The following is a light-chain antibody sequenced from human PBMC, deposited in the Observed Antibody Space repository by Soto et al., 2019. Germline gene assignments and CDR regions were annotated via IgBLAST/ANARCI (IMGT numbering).Light chain of an antibody. CDR2: SNN. J-gene: IGLJ2*01. CDR1: NPNIGSNY. CDR3: ATWDDSLSGVV. V-gene: IGLV1-47*02. Sequence: QAVLTQPPSASGTPGQRVTISCSGSNPNIGSNYVYWYQRLPVTSPKLVIYSNNERPSGVPARFSGSKSGTSASLAISGLRSEDEADYYCATWDDSLSGVVFGGGTKLTVL.